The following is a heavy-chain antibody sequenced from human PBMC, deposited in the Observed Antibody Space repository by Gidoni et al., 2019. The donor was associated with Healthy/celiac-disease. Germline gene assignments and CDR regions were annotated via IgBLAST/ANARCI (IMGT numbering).Heavy chain of an antibody. CDR3: ARDLCRGGNCYFVDWFDP. D-gene: IGHD2-15*01. Sequence: QVQLVQSAAEVQKPGASVKVSCKASGYTFTSYAISWVRQAPGQGREWMGWISAYNGNTNYAQKFQGRVTMTTDTSTSTAYMELRSLRSDDMAVYYCARDLCRGGNCYFVDWFDPWGQGTLVTVSS. J-gene: IGHJ5*02. CDR2: ISAYNGNT. CDR1: GYTFTSYA. V-gene: IGHV1-18*03.